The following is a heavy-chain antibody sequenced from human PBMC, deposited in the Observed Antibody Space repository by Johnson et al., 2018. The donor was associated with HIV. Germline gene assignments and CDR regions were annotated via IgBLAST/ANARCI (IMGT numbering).Heavy chain of an antibody. CDR1: GFTFSDYY. CDR2: IYSGDTT. CDR3: AKDFTDGAFDI. V-gene: IGHV3-66*01. Sequence: MQLVESGGGLVKPGGSLRLSCAASGFTFSDYYMSWIRQAPGKGLEWVSVIYSGDTTYYADSMRGRFTISRDNSKNTLHLQMNSLRVEDTAVYYCAKDFTDGAFDIWGRGTMVTVSS. J-gene: IGHJ3*02. D-gene: IGHD5-24*01.